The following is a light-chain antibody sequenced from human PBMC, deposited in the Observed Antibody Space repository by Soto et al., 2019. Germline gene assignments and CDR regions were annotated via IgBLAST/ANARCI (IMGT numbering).Light chain of an antibody. CDR2: STD. V-gene: IGLV1-44*01. J-gene: IGLJ7*01. CDR3: AAWDDNRNGPV. Sequence: QSVLTQPPSASGTPGPRVTLSCSGSTSNIGRNPVNWYRQLPGTAPKLLVFSTDQRPSGVPDRFSGSKSGTSASLAISGLQSEDEAEEYCAAWDDNRNGPVFGVGTQLTVL. CDR1: TSNIGRNP.